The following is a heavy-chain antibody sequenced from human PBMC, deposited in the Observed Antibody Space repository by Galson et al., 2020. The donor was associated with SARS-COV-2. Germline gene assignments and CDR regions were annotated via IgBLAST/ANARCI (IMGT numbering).Heavy chain of an antibody. V-gene: IGHV3-11*06. D-gene: IGHD3-3*01. CDR3: ARDKVEAGPITIFGVVGYYYYGMDV. Sequence: GGSLRLSCAASGFTFSDYYMSWIRQAPGKGLEWVSYISSSSSYTNYADSVKGRFTISRDNAKNSLYLQMNSLRAEDTAVYYCARDKVEAGPITIFGVVGYYYYGMDVWGQGTTVTVSS. J-gene: IGHJ6*02. CDR2: ISSSSSYT. CDR1: GFTFSDYY.